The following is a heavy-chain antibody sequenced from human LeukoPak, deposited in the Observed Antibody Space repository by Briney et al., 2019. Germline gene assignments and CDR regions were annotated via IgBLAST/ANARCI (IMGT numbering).Heavy chain of an antibody. J-gene: IGHJ4*02. CDR3: ARGTSGSYLDY. V-gene: IGHV3-48*03. Sequence: GGSLRLSCAASGFTFTSYEMNWVRQAPGKGLEWVSYISSSGSSIYQADSVKGRFTISRDKAKNSLYLQMNSLRAGDTAVYYCARGTSGSYLDYWGQGTLVTVSS. CDR2: ISSSGSSI. CDR1: GFTFTSYE. D-gene: IGHD1-26*01.